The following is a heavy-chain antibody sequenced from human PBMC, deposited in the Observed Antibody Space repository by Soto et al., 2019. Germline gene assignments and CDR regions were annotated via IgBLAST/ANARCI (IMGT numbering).Heavy chain of an antibody. J-gene: IGHJ6*02. D-gene: IGHD3-10*01. CDR2: IRSKATSYAT. Sequence: GGSLRLYCPASFFTFRDSSMHWVRHASGRGLEWVGRIRSKATSYATAYAASFKGRFTISRDDSMNTAYLQMNSLKTDATAVSYCVWFAKVSDGMDVWGQGTTVTVSS. CDR3: VWFAKVSDGMDV. V-gene: IGHV3-73*01. CDR1: FFTFRDSS.